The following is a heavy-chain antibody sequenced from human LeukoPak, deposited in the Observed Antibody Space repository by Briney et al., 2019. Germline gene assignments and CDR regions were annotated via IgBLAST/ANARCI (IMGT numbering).Heavy chain of an antibody. Sequence: SWVRQAPGQGLEWMGWISAYNGNTEYVQNLQGRVTMTTDTPTSTAYMELRSLRFDDTAVYYCARGMGYNYYYMDVWGKGTTVTVSS. D-gene: IGHD2-8*01. CDR2: ISAYNGNT. CDR3: ARGMGYNYYYMDV. J-gene: IGHJ6*03. V-gene: IGHV1-18*01.